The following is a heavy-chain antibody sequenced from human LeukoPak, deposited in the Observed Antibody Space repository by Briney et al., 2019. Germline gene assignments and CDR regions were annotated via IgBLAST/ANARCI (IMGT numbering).Heavy chain of an antibody. CDR2: ISYDGSNK. Sequence: PGGSLRLSCAASGFTFGSYGMHWVRQAPGKGLEWVALISYDGSNKYYADSVKGRFTISRDNSKNTLYLQMNSLRAEDTAVYYCAREGRYSSSWYSDYLGAFDIWGQGTMVTVSS. D-gene: IGHD6-13*01. J-gene: IGHJ3*02. CDR1: GFTFGSYG. V-gene: IGHV3-30*03. CDR3: AREGRYSSSWYSDYLGAFDI.